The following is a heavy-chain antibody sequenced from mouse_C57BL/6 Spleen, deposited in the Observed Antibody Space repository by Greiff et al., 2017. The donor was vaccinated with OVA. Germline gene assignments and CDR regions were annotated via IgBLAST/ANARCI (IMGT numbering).Heavy chain of an antibody. CDR2: IRNKANGYTT. CDR1: GFTFTDYY. CDR3: ARYAPDGYYGYFDV. Sequence: EVMLVESGGGLVQPGGSLSLSCAASGFTFTDYYMSWVRQPPGKALEWLGFIRNKANGYTTEYSASVKGRFTISRDNSQSILYLQMNALRAEDSATYYCARYAPDGYYGYFDVWGTGTTVTVSS. D-gene: IGHD2-3*01. J-gene: IGHJ1*03. V-gene: IGHV7-3*01.